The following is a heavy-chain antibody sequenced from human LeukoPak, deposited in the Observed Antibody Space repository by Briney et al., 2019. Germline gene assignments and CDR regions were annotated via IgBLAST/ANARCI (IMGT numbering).Heavy chain of an antibody. V-gene: IGHV3-74*01. Sequence: PGGSLRLSCAASGFTFSSYWMQWVRQAPGKGLVWVSRLSPDGSSTTSADSVKGGFTISSSHAKNPFYLQTGSLRADDTAVYYCTRMSIPAPGLPDLWGQGTLVTVSS. CDR2: LSPDGSST. CDR1: GFTFSSYW. CDR3: TRMSIPAPGLPDL. J-gene: IGHJ5*02. D-gene: IGHD6-13*01.